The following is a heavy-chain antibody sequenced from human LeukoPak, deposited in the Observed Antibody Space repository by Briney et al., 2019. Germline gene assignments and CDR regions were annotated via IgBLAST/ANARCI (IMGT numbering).Heavy chain of an antibody. V-gene: IGHV1-2*06. Sequence: APVKVSCKASGYSFTDYFLYWVRQAPGQGLEWMGRINPDAGDTNYAQTFQGRITMTRDTSISTAYMELSSLKSDDTAVDYCARLSTATRHWLAASDIWGQGTVVTVSS. CDR2: INPDAGDT. J-gene: IGHJ3*02. CDR3: ARLSTATRHWLAASDI. D-gene: IGHD6-19*01. CDR1: GYSFTDYF.